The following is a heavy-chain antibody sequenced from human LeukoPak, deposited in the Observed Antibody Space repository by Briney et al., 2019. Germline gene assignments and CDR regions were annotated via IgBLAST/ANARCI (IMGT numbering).Heavy chain of an antibody. CDR2: IYYSGST. CDR1: GGSISSYY. J-gene: IGHJ6*03. V-gene: IGHV4-59*01. Sequence: SETLSLTCTVSGGSISSYYWSWIRQPPGKGLEWIGNIYYSGSTNYNPSLKSRVTISVDTSKNQFSLKLSSVTAADTAVYYCARSGVARHYMDVWGKGTTVTVSS. D-gene: IGHD5-12*01. CDR3: ARSGVARHYMDV.